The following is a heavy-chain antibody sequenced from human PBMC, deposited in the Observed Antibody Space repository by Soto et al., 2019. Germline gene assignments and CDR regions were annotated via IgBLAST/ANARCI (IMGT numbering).Heavy chain of an antibody. J-gene: IGHJ5*02. CDR3: ARGQYSGSYSRWFDP. D-gene: IGHD1-26*01. CDR1: GGSFSGYY. CDR2: INHSGST. Sequence: PSETLSLTCTVYGGSFSGYYWSWIRQPPGKGLEWIGEINHSGSTNYNPSLKSRVTISVDTSKNQFSLKLSSVTAADTAVYYCARGQYSGSYSRWFDPWGQGTLVTVSS. V-gene: IGHV4-34*01.